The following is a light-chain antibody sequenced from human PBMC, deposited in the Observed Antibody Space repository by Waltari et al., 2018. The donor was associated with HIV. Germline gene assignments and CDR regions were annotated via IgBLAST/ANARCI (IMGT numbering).Light chain of an antibody. CDR2: DVD. Sequence: AVTQPASVSGLPGQSTTISCTGGDSDFGLYNFVSWYQHPSGKPPNLILYDVDSRASGVSDRFSGSMSGNTASLTISGLRAEDEAHYYCASFTGDNTVMFGGGTEVTVL. CDR1: DSDFGLYNF. V-gene: IGLV2-14*01. CDR3: ASFTGDNTVM. J-gene: IGLJ3*02.